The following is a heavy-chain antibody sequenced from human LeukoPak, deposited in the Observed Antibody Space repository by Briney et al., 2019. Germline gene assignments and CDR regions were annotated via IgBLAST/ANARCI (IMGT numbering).Heavy chain of an antibody. J-gene: IGHJ6*03. CDR3: ARARCSSTSCRRGYYYMDV. CDR1: GGSISSYY. Sequence: SETLSLTCTVSGGSISSYYWSWIRQPPGKGLEWIGYIYHSGSTYYNPSLKSRVTISVDRSKNQFSLKLSSVTAADTAVYYCARARCSSTSCRRGYYYMDVWGKGTTVTVSS. CDR2: IYHSGST. D-gene: IGHD2-2*01. V-gene: IGHV4-59*12.